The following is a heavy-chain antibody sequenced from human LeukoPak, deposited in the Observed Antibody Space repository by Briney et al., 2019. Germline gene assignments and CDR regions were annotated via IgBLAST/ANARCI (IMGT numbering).Heavy chain of an antibody. J-gene: IGHJ4*02. CDR1: GFTFDDYA. CDR3: AKVHLGYCSGGSYYWADDYYFDY. CDR2: IRWYSGRI. D-gene: IGHD2-15*01. Sequence: GGSLRLSCAASGFTFDDYAMQWVRRAPGKGLEWVSGIRWYSGRIGYADSVNGRFTISRDNAKNSLYLQMHSLRAEDTALYYCAKVHLGYCSGGSYYWADDYYFDYWGQGTLVTVSS. V-gene: IGHV3-9*01.